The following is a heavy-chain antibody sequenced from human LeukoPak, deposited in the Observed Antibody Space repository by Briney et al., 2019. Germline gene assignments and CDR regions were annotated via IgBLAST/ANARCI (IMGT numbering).Heavy chain of an antibody. V-gene: IGHV3-74*01. CDR2: INPGGSSI. D-gene: IGHD3-16*01. CDR3: ARDLSLGNPGGFDY. J-gene: IGHJ4*02. Sequence: PGGSLRLSCAASGFTFSSYWMHWVRQVPGKGLVWVARINPGGSSITYADSVKGRFTISRDNAKNSMYLQMNSLRAEDTGVYYCARDLSLGNPGGFDYWGQGALVTVSS. CDR1: GFTFSSYW.